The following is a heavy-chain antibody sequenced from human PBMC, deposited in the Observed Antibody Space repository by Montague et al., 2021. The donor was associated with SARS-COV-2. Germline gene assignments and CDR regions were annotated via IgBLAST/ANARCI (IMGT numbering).Heavy chain of an antibody. J-gene: IGHJ4*02. CDR1: DGSFSDYS. CDR2: INHRGST. CDR3: ARGRQHINMVVVVVTGGEYYXDF. Sequence: SETLSLTCAVYDGSFSDYSWTWIRQPPGKGLEWIGEINHRGSTNYNPSLKSRVTISVDTSKNQFSLKMTSVTAADTAVYYCARGRQHINMVVVVVTGGEYYXDFWGQGTLVAVSS. D-gene: IGHD3-22*01. V-gene: IGHV4-34*01.